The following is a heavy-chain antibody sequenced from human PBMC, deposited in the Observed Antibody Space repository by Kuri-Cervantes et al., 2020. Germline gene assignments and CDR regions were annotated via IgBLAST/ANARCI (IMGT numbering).Heavy chain of an antibody. CDR1: GFTFSSYA. J-gene: IGHJ5*02. V-gene: IGHV3-30*04. Sequence: GESLKISCAASGFTFSSYAMHWVRQAPGKGLEWVAVISYDGSNKYYADSVKGRFTISRDNSKNTLYLQMNSLRAEDTAVYYCAKDGYPGLRYFDWGGWFDPWGQGTLVTVSS. CDR3: AKDGYPGLRYFDWGGWFDP. D-gene: IGHD3-9*01. CDR2: ISYDGSNK.